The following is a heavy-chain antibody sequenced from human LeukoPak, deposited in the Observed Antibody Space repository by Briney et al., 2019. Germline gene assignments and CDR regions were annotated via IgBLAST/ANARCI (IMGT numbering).Heavy chain of an antibody. V-gene: IGHV4-34*01. D-gene: IGHD3-10*01. CDR1: GGSFSGYY. Sequence: PSETLSLTCAVYGGSFSGYYWSWIRQPPGKGLEWIGEINHSGSTNYNPSLKSRVTISVDTSKNQFSLKLSSVIAADTAVYYCARGYVSNYNWFDPWGQGTLVTVSS. CDR2: INHSGST. J-gene: IGHJ5*02. CDR3: ARGYVSNYNWFDP.